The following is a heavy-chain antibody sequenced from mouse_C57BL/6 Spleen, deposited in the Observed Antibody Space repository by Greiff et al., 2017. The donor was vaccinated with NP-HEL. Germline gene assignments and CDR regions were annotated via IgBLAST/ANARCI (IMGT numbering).Heavy chain of an antibody. CDR2: INPNNGGT. CDR3: ARWLLRFYYFDY. D-gene: IGHD2-3*01. J-gene: IGHJ2*01. CDR1: GYTFTDYN. V-gene: IGHV1-22*01. Sequence: VQLKESGPELVKPGASVKMSCKASGYTFTDYNMHWVKQSHGKSLEWIGYINPNNGGTSYNQKFKGKATLTVNKSSSTAYMELRSLTSEESAVYYCARWLLRFYYFDYWGQGTTLTVSS.